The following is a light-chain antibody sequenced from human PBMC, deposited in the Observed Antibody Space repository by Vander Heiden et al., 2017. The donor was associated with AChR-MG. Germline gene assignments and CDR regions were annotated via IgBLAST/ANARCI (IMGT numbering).Light chain of an antibody. CDR2: KDI. V-gene: IGLV3-25*03. J-gene: IGLJ1*01. Sequence: SYELTQPPSASVFPRQTASITCSADVLSKQSVYWYQQRPGQAPVVVIFKDIERPSGISERFSGSRSGTTVTLTISGVQPEDEAAYYCQSADITGTSYVFGAGTKVTVL. CDR1: VLSKQS. CDR3: QSADITGTSYV.